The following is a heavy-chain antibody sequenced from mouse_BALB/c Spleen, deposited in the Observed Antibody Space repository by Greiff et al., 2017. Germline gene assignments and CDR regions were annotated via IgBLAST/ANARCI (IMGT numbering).Heavy chain of an antibody. J-gene: IGHJ4*01. CDR2: IWAGGST. Sequence: QVQLKESGPGLVAPSQSLSITCTVSGFSLTSYGVHWVRQPPGKGLEWLGVIWAGGSTNYNSALMSRLSISKDNSKSQVFLKMNSLQTDDTAMYYCARGWLLENYAMDYWGQGTSVTVSS. CDR3: ARGWLLENYAMDY. D-gene: IGHD2-3*01. CDR1: GFSLTSYG. V-gene: IGHV2-9*02.